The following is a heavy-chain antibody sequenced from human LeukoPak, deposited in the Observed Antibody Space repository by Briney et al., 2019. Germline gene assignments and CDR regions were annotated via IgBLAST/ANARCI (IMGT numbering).Heavy chain of an antibody. CDR2: IYTSGST. Sequence: SSQTLSLTSTVSGGSISSGSYYWSWIRQPAGKGLEWIGRIYTSGSTNYNPSLKSRVTISVDTSKNQFSLKLSSVTAADTAVYYCARDLGYCSSTSCLNWFDPWGQGTLVTVSS. CDR1: GGSISSGSYY. D-gene: IGHD2-2*01. J-gene: IGHJ5*02. CDR3: ARDLGYCSSTSCLNWFDP. V-gene: IGHV4-61*02.